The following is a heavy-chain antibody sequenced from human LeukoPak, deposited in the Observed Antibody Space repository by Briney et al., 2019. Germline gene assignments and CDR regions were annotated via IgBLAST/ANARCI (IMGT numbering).Heavy chain of an antibody. J-gene: IGHJ4*02. CDR3: ARESNDYGGKKAFDY. V-gene: IGHV4-59*12. CDR2: IYYTGST. CDR1: GGSMSTYY. Sequence: SETLSLTCTVSGGSMSTYYWTWIRQPPGKGLEWIGFIYYTGSTNYNPSLKSRVTISVDTSKNQFSLKLSSVTAADTAVYYCARESNDYGGKKAFDYWGQGTLVTVSS. D-gene: IGHD4-23*01.